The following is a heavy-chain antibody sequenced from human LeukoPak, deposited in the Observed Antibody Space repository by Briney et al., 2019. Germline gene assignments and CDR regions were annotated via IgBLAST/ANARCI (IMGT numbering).Heavy chain of an antibody. Sequence: ASVKVSCKASGGTFSSYAISRVRQAPGQGLEWMGRIIPIFGTANYAQKFQGRVTITTDESTSTAYMELSSLRSEDTAVYYCVVRVTTGYFDYWGQGTLVTVSS. CDR1: GGTFSSYA. CDR3: VVRVTTGYFDY. V-gene: IGHV1-69*05. J-gene: IGHJ4*02. CDR2: IIPIFGTA. D-gene: IGHD4-17*01.